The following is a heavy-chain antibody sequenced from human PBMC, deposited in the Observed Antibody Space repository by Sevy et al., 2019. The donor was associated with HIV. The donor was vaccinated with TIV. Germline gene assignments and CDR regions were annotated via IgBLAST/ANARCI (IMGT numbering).Heavy chain of an antibody. D-gene: IGHD6-19*01. J-gene: IGHJ6*02. V-gene: IGHV3-30*04. CDR2: ISYDGSNK. CDR3: AKGRDSSGWYYYGMDV. Sequence: GGSLRLSCATSGFTFSSYSMHWVRQAPGKGLEWVATISYDGSNKYYADSVKGRFTISRDNSKNTLYLQMNSLRAEDTAVYYCAKGRDSSGWYYYGMDVWGQGTTVTVSS. CDR1: GFTFSSYS.